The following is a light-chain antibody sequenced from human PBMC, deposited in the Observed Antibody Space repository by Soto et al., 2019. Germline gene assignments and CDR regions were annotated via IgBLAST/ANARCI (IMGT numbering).Light chain of an antibody. CDR2: GAS. CDR3: QQYNNWPPAWT. V-gene: IGKV3-15*01. CDR1: QSVSSSY. J-gene: IGKJ1*01. Sequence: IVLTQSPGTLSLSPGQRATLSCRASQSVSSSYLAWYQQRPGQAPRLLIYGASTRATGIPARFSGSGSGTEFTLTISSLQSEDFAVYYCQQYNNWPPAWTFGQGTKVDIK.